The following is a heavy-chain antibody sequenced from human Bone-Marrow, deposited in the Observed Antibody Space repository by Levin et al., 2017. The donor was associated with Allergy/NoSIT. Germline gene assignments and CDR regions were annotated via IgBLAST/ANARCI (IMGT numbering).Heavy chain of an antibody. CDR1: GFSLGRYT. CDR2: IKDIYGKI. V-gene: IGHV3-21*04. J-gene: IGHJ4*02. D-gene: IGHD6-13*01. CDR3: ARDRSVGPVSSQLYYFDS. Sequence: GESLKISCAVSGFSLGRYTMNWVRRAPGKGLEWGASIKDIYGKINYADSVNGRFTISRDPATKLLYLQMDSLRADDTAMYYCARDRSVGPVSSQLYYFDSWGQGTLVTVS.